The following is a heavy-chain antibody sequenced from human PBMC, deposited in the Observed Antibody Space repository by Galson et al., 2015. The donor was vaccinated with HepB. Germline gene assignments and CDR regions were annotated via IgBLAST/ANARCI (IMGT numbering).Heavy chain of an antibody. J-gene: IGHJ6*02. Sequence: SLRLSCAASGFTFSNYTMNWVRQAPGQGLEWVSSISGSSRYIYYADSMKGRFTISRDSAKNSLYLEMNSLRVEDTAVYYCARENFLPVAGGTRPPTSAGLDVWGQGTTVTVSS. CDR2: ISGSSRYI. V-gene: IGHV3-21*01. CDR1: GFTFSNYT. D-gene: IGHD6-19*01. CDR3: ARENFLPVAGGTRPPTSAGLDV.